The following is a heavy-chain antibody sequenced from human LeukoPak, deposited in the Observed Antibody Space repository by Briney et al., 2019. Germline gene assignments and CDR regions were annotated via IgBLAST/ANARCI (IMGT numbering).Heavy chain of an antibody. D-gene: IGHD1-26*01. J-gene: IGHJ3*02. CDR1: GFTFSTYP. Sequence: GGSLRLSCAASGFTFSTYPMSWVRQAPGKGLEWVSAIGSGGTTYYSDSAKGRFTISRDNSKNTLYLQMNGLSAEDTAVYYCAIRGSPNAFDMWGQGTMVTVSS. CDR3: AIRGSPNAFDM. CDR2: IGSGGTT. V-gene: IGHV3-23*01.